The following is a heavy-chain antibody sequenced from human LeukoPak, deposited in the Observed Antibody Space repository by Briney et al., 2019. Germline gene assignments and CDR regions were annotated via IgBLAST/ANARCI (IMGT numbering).Heavy chain of an antibody. J-gene: IGHJ3*02. CDR2: ISGSGGST. D-gene: IGHD6-6*01. CDR1: GFTFSSYA. Sequence: GGSLRLSCAASGFTFSSYAMSWVRQAPGKGLEWVSAISGSGGSTYYADSVKGRFTISRDNSKNTLYLQMNSLRAEDTAVYYCAKLVLRYSSSPGAFDIWGQGTMVTVSS. CDR3: AKLVLRYSSSPGAFDI. V-gene: IGHV3-23*01.